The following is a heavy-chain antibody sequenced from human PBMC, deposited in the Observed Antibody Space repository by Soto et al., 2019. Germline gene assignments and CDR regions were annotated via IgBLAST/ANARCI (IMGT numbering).Heavy chain of an antibody. Sequence: EVQLVESGGALIQPGGSLRISCAASGFTFSAYWMFWVRQAPGKGLVWLLRINSDGTITDYADSVRGRFTISRDNAENTLYLQLNSLRADDTAVYYCAREYYGSGIWGQGTLVTVSS. D-gene: IGHD3-10*01. CDR1: GFTFSAYW. CDR2: INSDGTIT. J-gene: IGHJ4*02. V-gene: IGHV3-74*01. CDR3: AREYYGSGI.